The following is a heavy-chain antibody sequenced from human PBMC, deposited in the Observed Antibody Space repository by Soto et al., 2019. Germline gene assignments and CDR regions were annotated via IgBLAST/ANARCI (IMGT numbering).Heavy chain of an antibody. CDR1: GYTFTSYD. V-gene: IGHV1-18*01. CDR2: ISAYNGNT. CDR3: ASLPIVVVPAAANERYYYYYGMDV. J-gene: IGHJ6*02. D-gene: IGHD2-2*01. Sequence: ASVKVSCKASGYTFTSYDINWVRQAPGQGLEWMGWISAYNGNTNYAQKLQGRVTMTTDTSTSTAYMELRSLRSDETAVYYCASLPIVVVPAAANERYYYYYGMDVWGQGTTVIVSS.